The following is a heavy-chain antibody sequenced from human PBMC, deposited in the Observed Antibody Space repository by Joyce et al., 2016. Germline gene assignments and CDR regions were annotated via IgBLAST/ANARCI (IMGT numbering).Heavy chain of an antibody. CDR1: GFTFGDYP. D-gene: IGHD3-22*01. Sequence: EVHLVESGGGLVQPGRSLRLSCLAFGFTFGDYPMSWFRQPPGKGLGWVGCIRSQAYGGTTEYATSVKGRFIISRDDSKSIAYLQMNSLKTEDTAVYYCCREPYYDSSDNVDYWGQGTHVTVSS. J-gene: IGHJ4*02. CDR3: CREPYYDSSDNVDY. V-gene: IGHV3-49*03. CDR2: IRSQAYGGTT.